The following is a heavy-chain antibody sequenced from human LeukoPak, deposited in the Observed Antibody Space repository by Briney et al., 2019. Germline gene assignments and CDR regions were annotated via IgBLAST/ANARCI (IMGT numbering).Heavy chain of an antibody. D-gene: IGHD2-15*01. CDR2: IYTSGST. Sequence: PSETLSLTCTVSGGSISSGSYYWSWVRQPAGKGLEWIGRIYTSGSTNYNPSLKSRVTISIDTSKNQFSLRLSSVTAADTAMYYCARLGYCSGGSCYSGVDYWGQGTLVTVSS. CDR1: GGSISSGSYY. J-gene: IGHJ4*02. V-gene: IGHV4-61*02. CDR3: ARLGYCSGGSCYSGVDY.